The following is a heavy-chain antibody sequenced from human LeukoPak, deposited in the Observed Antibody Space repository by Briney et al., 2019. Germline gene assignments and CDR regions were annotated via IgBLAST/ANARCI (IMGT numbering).Heavy chain of an antibody. CDR2: INPNSGGT. CDR3: ARASKGYCTNGVCHFDY. V-gene: IGHV1-2*02. J-gene: IGHJ4*02. CDR1: GYTFTGYY. Sequence: ASVKVSCKASGYTFTGYYMHWVRQAPGQGLEWMGWINPNSGGTNYAQKFQGRVTITRNTSISTAYMELSSLRSEDTAVYYCARASKGYCTNGVCHFDYWGQGTLVTVSS. D-gene: IGHD2-8*01.